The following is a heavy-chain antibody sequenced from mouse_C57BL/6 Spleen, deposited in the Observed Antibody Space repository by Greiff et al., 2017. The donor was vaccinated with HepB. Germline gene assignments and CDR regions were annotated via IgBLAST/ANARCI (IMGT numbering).Heavy chain of an antibody. J-gene: IGHJ4*01. V-gene: IGHV6-3*01. D-gene: IGHD1-1*01. CDR2: IRLKSDNYAT. Sequence: EVQLVESGGGLVQPGGSMKLSCVASGFTFSNYWMNWVRQSPEKGLEWVAQIRLKSDNYATHYAESVKGRFTISRDDSKSSVYLQMNNLRAEDTGIYYCKYGSSYGYAMDYWGQGTSVTVSS. CDR3: KYGSSYGYAMDY. CDR1: GFTFSNYW.